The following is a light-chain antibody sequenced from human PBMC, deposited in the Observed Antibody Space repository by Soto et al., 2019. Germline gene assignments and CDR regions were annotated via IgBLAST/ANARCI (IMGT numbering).Light chain of an antibody. CDR3: QQYNNRPPWT. Sequence: ETVMTQSPATLSVSPGERATLSCRASQSVSSNLAWYQQRPGQAPRLLMYGASTRATGVPARFSGSGSGAEFTLTISSLQSEDFAVYYCQQYNNRPPWTFGQGTKVEIE. V-gene: IGKV3-15*01. CDR1: QSVSSN. J-gene: IGKJ1*01. CDR2: GAS.